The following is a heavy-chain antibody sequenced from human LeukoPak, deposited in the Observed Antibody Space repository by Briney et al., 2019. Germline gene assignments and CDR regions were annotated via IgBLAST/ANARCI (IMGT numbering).Heavy chain of an antibody. J-gene: IGHJ3*02. CDR3: ARGDIAVEGTGSAFDS. V-gene: IGHV1-69*04. CDR1: GGTFSSYA. Sequence: GSSVKVSCKASGGTFSSYAISWVRQAPGQGLEWMGRIIPILGIANYAQKFQGRVTITADKSTSTAYMELRSLRYEDTAVYYCARGDIAVEGTGSAFDSWGQGTMVTVSS. CDR2: IIPILGIA. D-gene: IGHD6-19*01.